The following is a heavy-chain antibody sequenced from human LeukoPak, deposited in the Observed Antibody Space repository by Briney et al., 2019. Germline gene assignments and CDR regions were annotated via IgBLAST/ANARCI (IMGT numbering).Heavy chain of an antibody. CDR1: GGTFNSYA. Sequence: GASVKVSCKASGGTFNSYAISWVRQAPGQGLEWMGGIIPIFGTANYAQKFQGRVTITADESTSTAYMELSSLRSEDTAVYYCARVGAYYQGYYFDYWGQGTLVTVSS. V-gene: IGHV1-69*01. CDR2: IIPIFGTA. CDR3: ARVGAYYQGYYFDY. D-gene: IGHD3-10*01. J-gene: IGHJ4*02.